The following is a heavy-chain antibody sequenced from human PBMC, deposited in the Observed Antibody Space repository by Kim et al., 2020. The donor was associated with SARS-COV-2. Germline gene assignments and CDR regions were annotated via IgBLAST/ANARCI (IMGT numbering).Heavy chain of an antibody. CDR3: AKDRRAVGDYGMDV. D-gene: IGHD6-19*01. J-gene: IGHJ6*02. V-gene: IGHV3-23*01. Sequence: ADSGKGRFTISRDNSKNTLYLQMNSLRAEDTAVYYCAKDRRAVGDYGMDVWGQGTTVTVSS.